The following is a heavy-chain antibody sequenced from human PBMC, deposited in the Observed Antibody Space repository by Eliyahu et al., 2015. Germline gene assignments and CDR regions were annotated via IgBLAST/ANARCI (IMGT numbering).Heavy chain of an antibody. CDR2: ISYSGGTT. V-gene: IGHV3-23*01. Sequence: EVQLLESGGGVVQPGGSQRLSCAASGFTFSNYAMSWVRQAPGEGLGWVSAISYSGGTTYYADSVKGRFTISRDNSKNTLYLQMNSLRAEDTAVYYCARDGVGFYSNFGDYWGQGILVTVSS. CDR1: GFTFSNYA. CDR3: ARDGVGFYSNFGDY. J-gene: IGHJ4*02. D-gene: IGHD4-11*01.